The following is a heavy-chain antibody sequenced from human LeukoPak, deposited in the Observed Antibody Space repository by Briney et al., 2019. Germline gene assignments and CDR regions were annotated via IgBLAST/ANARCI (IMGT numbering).Heavy chain of an antibody. CDR3: ARVYQVGITMVRGVTTEEDFDY. Sequence: ASVKVSCKASGYTFTSYGISWVRQAPGQGLEWMGWISAYNGNTNYAQKLQGRVTMTTDTSTSTAYMELRSLRSDDTAVYYCARVYQVGITMVRGVTTEEDFDYWGQGTLVTVSS. CDR2: ISAYNGNT. J-gene: IGHJ4*02. V-gene: IGHV1-18*01. D-gene: IGHD3-10*01. CDR1: GYTFTSYG.